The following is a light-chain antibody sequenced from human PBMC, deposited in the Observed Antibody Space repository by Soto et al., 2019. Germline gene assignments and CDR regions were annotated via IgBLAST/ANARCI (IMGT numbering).Light chain of an antibody. CDR3: QQYGRSPFT. J-gene: IGKJ3*01. V-gene: IGKV3-20*01. CDR2: GAS. CDR1: QGVSSNN. Sequence: EIVLTQSLGTLSLSPGERATLSCRASQGVSSNNLACYQQRPGQAPSVVIYGASTRATGIPERFSGSGSGTDFTRTINRVEPGDFGVYYCQQYGRSPFTFGPGTKVDIK.